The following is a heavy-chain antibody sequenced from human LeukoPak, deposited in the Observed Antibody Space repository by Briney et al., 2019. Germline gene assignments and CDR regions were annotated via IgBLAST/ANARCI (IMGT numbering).Heavy chain of an antibody. CDR1: GGSISSAGYS. V-gene: IGHV4-30-2*01. CDR2: IYHSGST. J-gene: IGHJ4*02. D-gene: IGHD3-16*01. CDR3: ARLGRYDYFIDY. Sequence: SETLSLTCAVSGGSISSAGYSWSWIRQPPGKGLECIGYIYHSGSTYYNSSLKSRVTISVDRSKNQFSLKLTSVTAADTAVYYCARLGRYDYFIDYWGQGTLVTVSS.